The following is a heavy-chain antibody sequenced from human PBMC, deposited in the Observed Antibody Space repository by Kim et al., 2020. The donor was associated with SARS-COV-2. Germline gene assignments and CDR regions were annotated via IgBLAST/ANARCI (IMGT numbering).Heavy chain of an antibody. J-gene: IGHJ4*02. CDR2: IYHSGST. D-gene: IGHD5-18*01. V-gene: IGHV4-30-2*01. CDR1: GGSISSGGYS. CDR3: ARGDGYHTPDY. Sequence: SETLSLTCAVSGGSISSGGYSWSWIRQPPGKGLEWIGYIYHSGSTYYNPSLKSRVTISVDRSKNQFSLKLSSVTAADTAVYYCARGDGYHTPDYWGQGTLVTVSS.